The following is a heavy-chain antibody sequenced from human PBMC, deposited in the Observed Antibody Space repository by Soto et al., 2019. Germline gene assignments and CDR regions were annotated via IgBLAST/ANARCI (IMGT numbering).Heavy chain of an antibody. CDR3: AKDRGSLRWSEEHYYFDY. D-gene: IGHD4-17*01. Sequence: EVQLVESGGGLVKPGGSLRLSCAASGFTFSSYSMNWVRQAPGKGLEWVSSISSSSSYIYYADSVKGRFTIARDNAKNSLYLQMNSLRAEDTAVYYCAKDRGSLRWSEEHYYFDYWGQGTLVTVSS. V-gene: IGHV3-21*01. CDR2: ISSSSSYI. J-gene: IGHJ4*02. CDR1: GFTFSSYS.